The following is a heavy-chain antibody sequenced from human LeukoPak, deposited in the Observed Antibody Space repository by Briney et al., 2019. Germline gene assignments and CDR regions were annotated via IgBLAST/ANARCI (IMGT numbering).Heavy chain of an antibody. CDR3: ARARPLFSSSSDYYYYYMDV. CDR1: GGTFSSYA. CDR2: IIPIFGTA. V-gene: IGHV1-69*05. Sequence: SVKVSCKASGGTFSSYAISWVRQAPGQGLEWMGGIIPIFGTANYAQKFQGRVTITTDESTSTAYMELSSLRSEDTAVYYCARARPLFSSSSDYYYYYMDVWGKGTTVTVSS. D-gene: IGHD6-6*01. J-gene: IGHJ6*03.